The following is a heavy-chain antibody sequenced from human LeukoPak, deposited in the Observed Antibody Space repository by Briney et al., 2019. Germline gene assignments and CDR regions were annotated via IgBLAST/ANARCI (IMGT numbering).Heavy chain of an antibody. D-gene: IGHD6-19*01. CDR2: ISAYNGNT. CDR1: GYTFTSYG. V-gene: IGHV1-18*01. J-gene: IGHJ4*02. CDR3: ARDWDSSRWNDY. Sequence: AAVKVSCKASGYTFTSYGISWVRQAPGQGLEWMGWISAYNGNTNYAQKLQGRLTMNTHTPTSTASMELRSLRSDDTAVYYCARDWDSSRWNDYWGQGALVTVSS.